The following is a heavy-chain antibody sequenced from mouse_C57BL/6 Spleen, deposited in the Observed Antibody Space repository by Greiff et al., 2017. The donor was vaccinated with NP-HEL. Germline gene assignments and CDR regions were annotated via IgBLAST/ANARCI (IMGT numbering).Heavy chain of an antibody. J-gene: IGHJ3*01. Sequence: EVKLVESGGGLVQPGGSLKLSCAASGFTFSDYGMAWVRQAPRKGPEWVAFISNLAYSIYYADTVTGRFTISRENAKNTLYLEMSSLKSEDTAMYYWARPGYGSSTAWFAYWGQGTLVTVSA. D-gene: IGHD1-1*01. CDR3: ARPGYGSSTAWFAY. CDR2: ISNLAYSI. V-gene: IGHV5-15*01. CDR1: GFTFSDYG.